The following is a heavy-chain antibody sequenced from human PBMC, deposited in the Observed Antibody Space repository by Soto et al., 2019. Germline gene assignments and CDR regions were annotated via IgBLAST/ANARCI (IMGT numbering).Heavy chain of an antibody. CDR3: ARGLRNWNDVYYFDY. J-gene: IGHJ4*02. D-gene: IGHD1-1*01. CDR1: GGSISSGGYY. CDR2: IYYSGST. Sequence: QVQLQESGPGLVKPSQTLSLTCTVSGGSISSGGYYWSWIRQHPGKGLEWIGYIYYSGSTYYNPSLKSRVTISVDTSKNQFSRKLSSVTAADTAVYYCARGLRNWNDVYYFDYWGQGTLVTVSS. V-gene: IGHV4-31*03.